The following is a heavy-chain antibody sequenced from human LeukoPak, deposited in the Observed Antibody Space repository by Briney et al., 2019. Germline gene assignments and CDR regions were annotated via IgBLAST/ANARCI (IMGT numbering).Heavy chain of an antibody. J-gene: IGHJ4*02. CDR2: IYYSGST. CDR3: ARDAMIVVDYFDY. Sequence: SETLSLTCTVSGGSISSSSYYWGGIRQPPGKGLEWIGSIYYSGSTYYNPSLKSRVTISVDTSKNQFSLKLSSVTAADTAVYYCARDAMIVVDYFDYWGQGTLVTVSS. CDR1: GGSISSSSYY. V-gene: IGHV4-39*02. D-gene: IGHD3-22*01.